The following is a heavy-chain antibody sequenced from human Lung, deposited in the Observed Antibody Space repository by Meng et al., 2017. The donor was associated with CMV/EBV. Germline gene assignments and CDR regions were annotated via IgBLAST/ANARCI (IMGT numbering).Heavy chain of an antibody. J-gene: IGHJ4*02. CDR2: IYYSWST. D-gene: IGHD1-26*01. CDR3: ARGSLGLGAMDQLDY. V-gene: IGHV4-39*07. CDR1: GGSISSSSYY. Sequence: SETXSLXCTVSGGSISSSSYYWGRIRQPPGKGLEWIGSIYYSWSTYYNPSLKSRVTISVDTSKNQFSLKLSPVTAADTAVYYCARGSLGLGAMDQLDYWGQGTXVTVSS.